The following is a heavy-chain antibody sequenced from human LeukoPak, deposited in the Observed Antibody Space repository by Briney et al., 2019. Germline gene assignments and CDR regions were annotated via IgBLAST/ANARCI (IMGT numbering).Heavy chain of an antibody. Sequence: WETLSLTCSVSGGSIRSYYWSWIRQPPGKGLEWIGYIYYRGSTNYNPSLNSRVTISVDTSKNQLPLKLSSVTAGDTDVYYCARGGRPAMAVVYFDYWGQGTLVTVSS. CDR2: IYYRGST. CDR3: ARGGRPAMAVVYFDY. D-gene: IGHD5-18*01. V-gene: IGHV4-59*01. CDR1: GGSIRSYY. J-gene: IGHJ4*02.